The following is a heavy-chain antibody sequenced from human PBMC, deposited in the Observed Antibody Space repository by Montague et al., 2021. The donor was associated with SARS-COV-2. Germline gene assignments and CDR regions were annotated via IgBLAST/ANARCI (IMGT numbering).Heavy chain of an antibody. Sequence: SETLSLTCTVSGDSISSLHYYWGWIRQSPGKGLEWIGNVFYRGSTYYNPSLRSRVTISVDTSKNQFALRLRSVTATDTAIYYCARRAGVVGGTRFDYWGQGILVPVSP. J-gene: IGHJ4*01. CDR1: GDSISSLHYY. CDR2: VFYRGST. CDR3: ARRAGVVGGTRFDY. D-gene: IGHD1-26*01. V-gene: IGHV4-39*01.